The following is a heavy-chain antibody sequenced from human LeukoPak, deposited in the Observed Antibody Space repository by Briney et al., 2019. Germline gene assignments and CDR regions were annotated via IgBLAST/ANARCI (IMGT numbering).Heavy chain of an antibody. CDR2: TYYKIKWYN. Sequence: SQTLSLTCAISVDSLSSNSAAWEWVRQPRSRGLECLRRTYYKIKWYNDYVVSVNSRITINPDTRKNQFYLQLNSVTPEGTAVYYCAREGTSGTHLNWFDPWGQGTLVTVSS. J-gene: IGHJ5*02. V-gene: IGHV6-1*01. CDR3: AREGTSGTHLNWFDP. D-gene: IGHD1-1*01. CDR1: VDSLSSNSAA.